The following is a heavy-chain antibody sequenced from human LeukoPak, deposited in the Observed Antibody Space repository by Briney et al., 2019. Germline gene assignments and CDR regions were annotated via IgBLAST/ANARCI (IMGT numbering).Heavy chain of an antibody. V-gene: IGHV4-4*02. Sequence: SETLSLTCAVSGGSISSNNWWGWVRQPPGKGLEWIGEIYHSGSPNYNPFLKSRVTISVDKSRNHFSLNLSSVTAADTAVYYCARVNINNWHSCDYWGQGTLVTVSS. CDR3: ARVNINNWHSCDY. D-gene: IGHD1-1*01. CDR1: GGSISSNNW. J-gene: IGHJ4*02. CDR2: IYHSGSP.